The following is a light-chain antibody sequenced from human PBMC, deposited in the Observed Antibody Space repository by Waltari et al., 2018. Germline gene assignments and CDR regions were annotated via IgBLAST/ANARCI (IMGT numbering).Light chain of an antibody. V-gene: IGKV1-5*03. Sequence: DIQMTQSPSTLSASVGATVTITCRASQSVNTWLAWYQQKPGRAPKLLVSQASTLATGVPSRFGGSGSGTEFTLTISSLQPDDVATYYCQQYENYPLTFGPGSKLELK. CDR3: QQYENYPLT. CDR2: QAS. J-gene: IGKJ2*01. CDR1: QSVNTW.